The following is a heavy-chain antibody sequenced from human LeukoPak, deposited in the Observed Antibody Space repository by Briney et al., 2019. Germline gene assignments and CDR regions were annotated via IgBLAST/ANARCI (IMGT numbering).Heavy chain of an antibody. V-gene: IGHV3-15*01. Sequence: GGSLRLACVASGFTFTNAWMTWVSQAPGKGLEWVCRIKSKADGGTTDYVASVKGRFIISRNDSKDTMYLQMNSLKIEDTGVYYCTTDKDFWGGYQDFWGQGILVSVSS. D-gene: IGHD3-3*01. CDR2: IKSKADGGTT. J-gene: IGHJ4*02. CDR1: GFTFTNAW. CDR3: TTDKDFWGGYQDF.